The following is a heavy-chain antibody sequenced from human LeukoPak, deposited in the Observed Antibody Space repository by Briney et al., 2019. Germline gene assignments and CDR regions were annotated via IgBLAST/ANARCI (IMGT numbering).Heavy chain of an antibody. Sequence: SQTLSLTCTVSGDSISSGDYYWSWIRQPAGKGLEWIGRISSSGSTNYNPSLKSQVTISVDTSKNQFSLKLTSVTAADTAVYYCARRTCGGDCYSIDYWGQGTLVTVSS. V-gene: IGHV4-61*02. CDR3: ARRTCGGDCYSIDY. D-gene: IGHD2-21*02. CDR2: ISSSGST. J-gene: IGHJ4*02. CDR1: GDSISSGDYY.